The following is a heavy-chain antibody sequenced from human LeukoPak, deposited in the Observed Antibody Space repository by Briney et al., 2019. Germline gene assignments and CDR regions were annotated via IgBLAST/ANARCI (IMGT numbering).Heavy chain of an antibody. CDR1: GGTLSSYA. CDR2: IIPIFGTA. Sequence: ASVKVSCKASGGTLSSYAISWVRQAPGQGLEWMGGIIPIFGTANYAQKFQGRVTMTTDTSTSTAYMELRSLRSDDTAVYYCARVGGRGYDFWSGEDAFDIWGQGTMVTVSS. CDR3: ARVGGRGYDFWSGEDAFDI. V-gene: IGHV1-69*05. D-gene: IGHD3-3*01. J-gene: IGHJ3*02.